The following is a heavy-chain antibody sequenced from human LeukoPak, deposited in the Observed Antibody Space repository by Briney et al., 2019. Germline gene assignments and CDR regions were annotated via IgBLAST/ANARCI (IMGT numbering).Heavy chain of an antibody. CDR1: GGSFSGYY. J-gene: IGHJ5*02. V-gene: IGHV4-34*01. Sequence: SETLSLTCAVYGGSFSGYYWSWIRQPPGTGLEWGGEINHSGSTNYNPSLESQGTISVDTYKNQFSLKLSSVTAADTAVYYCARGSFPDYMTTVTTRAFPFDPWGQGTLVTVSS. CDR2: INHSGST. CDR3: ARGSFPDYMTTVTTRAFPFDP. D-gene: IGHD4-17*01.